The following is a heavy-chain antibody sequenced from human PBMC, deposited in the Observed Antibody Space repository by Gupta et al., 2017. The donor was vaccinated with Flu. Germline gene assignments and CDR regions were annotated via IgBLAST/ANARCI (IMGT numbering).Heavy chain of an antibody. CDR3: ARRRYCSGGSCYGVYWFDP. D-gene: IGHD2-15*01. CDR1: GGSFSGYY. V-gene: IGHV4-34*01. Sequence: QVQLQQWGAGLLKPSETLSLTCAVYGGSFSGYYWSWIRPPPGKGLEWIGEINHSGSTNYNPSLKSRVTISVDTSKNQFSLKLSSVTAEDTAVYYCARRRYCSGGSCYGVYWFDPWGQGTLVTVSS. J-gene: IGHJ5*02. CDR2: INHSGST.